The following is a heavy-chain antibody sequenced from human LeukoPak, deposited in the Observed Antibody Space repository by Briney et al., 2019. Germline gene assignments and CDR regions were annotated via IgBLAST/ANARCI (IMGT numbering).Heavy chain of an antibody. V-gene: IGHV1-2*02. CDR1: EYTFTGYY. J-gene: IGHJ5*02. D-gene: IGHD1/OR15-1a*01. Sequence: GASVKVSCKASEYTFTGYYMHWVRQAPGQGLEWMGWINPDSGGTNYAQKFQGRVTMTRDTSISTAYMELSGLTSDDTAVYYCARDHGLNKRWFDPSGQGTLVTVSS. CDR2: INPDSGGT. CDR3: ARDHGLNKRWFDP.